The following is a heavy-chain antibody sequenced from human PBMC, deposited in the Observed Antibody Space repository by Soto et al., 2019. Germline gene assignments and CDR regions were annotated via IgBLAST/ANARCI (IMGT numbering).Heavy chain of an antibody. V-gene: IGHV3-74*01. CDR1: SFSFNRYW. J-gene: IGHJ4*02. D-gene: IGHD4-17*01. CDR3: ARGVPDHYASDS. Sequence: EEQLVESGGNLVQPEGSLRLSCAASSFSFNRYWMHWVRQTRERGLMWVSRINGDASRTNYADSVKGRFTISRDNAMNTVYLHMDSLRVEDTAVYYCARGVPDHYASDSWGQGTLVTVSS. CDR2: INGDASRT.